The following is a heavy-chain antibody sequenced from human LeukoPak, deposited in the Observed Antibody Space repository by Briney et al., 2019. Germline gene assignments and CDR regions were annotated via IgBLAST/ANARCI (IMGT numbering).Heavy chain of an antibody. V-gene: IGHV1-2*02. J-gene: IGHJ4*02. Sequence: GASVKVSCKASGYTFSGFYINWVRQAPGQGLEWMGWINLKNGDTHYAQDFLGRVTMTRDTSISTAYMELSRLTSDDTAVYYCARDGRLRNGYDNFYIWGQGTLVTVSS. D-gene: IGHD5-18*01. CDR3: ARDGRLRNGYDNFYI. CDR2: INLKNGDT. CDR1: GYTFSGFY.